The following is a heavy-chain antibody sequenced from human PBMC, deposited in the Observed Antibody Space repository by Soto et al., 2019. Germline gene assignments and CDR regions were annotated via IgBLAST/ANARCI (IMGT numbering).Heavy chain of an antibody. CDR2: ISYDGSNK. V-gene: IGHV3-30*18. Sequence: PGGSLRLSCAASGFTFSSYGMHWVRQAPGKGLEWVAVISYDGSNKYYADSVKGRFTISRDNSKNTLYLQMNSLRAEDTAVYYCAKDGVIMTTVTNGWFDPWGQGTLVTVSS. CDR1: GFTFSSYG. J-gene: IGHJ5*02. CDR3: AKDGVIMTTVTNGWFDP. D-gene: IGHD4-17*01.